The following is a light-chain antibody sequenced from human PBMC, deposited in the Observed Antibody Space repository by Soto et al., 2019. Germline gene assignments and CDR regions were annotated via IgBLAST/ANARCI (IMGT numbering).Light chain of an antibody. CDR3: SSFSSITREV. Sequence: QSALTQPASVSGSPGQSITISCTGTSSDVGGYSYVSWYQQHPGKTPKLMIHEVSNRPSGVSHRFSGSKSGNTASLTISGLQTEDEADYYCSSFSSITREVFGGGTKLTVL. CDR1: SSDVGGYSY. V-gene: IGLV2-14*01. CDR2: EVS. J-gene: IGLJ2*01.